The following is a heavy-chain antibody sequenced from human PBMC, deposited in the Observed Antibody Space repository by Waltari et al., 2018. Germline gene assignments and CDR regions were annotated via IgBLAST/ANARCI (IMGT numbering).Heavy chain of an antibody. CDR3: ARDLLWFREPLQDYYMDV. Sequence: QVQLVQSGAEVKKPGSSVKVSCKASGGTFSSYAISWVRQAPGQGLEWMRGIIPILGIANYAQKFQGRVTITADESTSTAYMELSSLRSEDTAVYYCARDLLWFREPLQDYYMDVWGKGTTVTVSS. V-gene: IGHV1-69*04. CDR1: GGTFSSYA. D-gene: IGHD3-10*01. J-gene: IGHJ6*03. CDR2: IIPILGIA.